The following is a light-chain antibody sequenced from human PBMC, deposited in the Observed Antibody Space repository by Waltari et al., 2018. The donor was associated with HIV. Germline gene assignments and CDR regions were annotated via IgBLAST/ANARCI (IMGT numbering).Light chain of an antibody. J-gene: IGLJ2*01. V-gene: IGLV1-40*01. CDR2: GND. CDR1: SSNIGAGYD. Sequence: QSVLTQPPSVSGAPGPRVTISCTGSSSNIGAGYDVHWYQQVPGTAPKLLIYGNDHRPAGVPDRFSASKSGASPSLAITGLQAEDGADYYCQSDDSSLTGSVFGGGTKLTGL. CDR3: QSDDSSLTGSV.